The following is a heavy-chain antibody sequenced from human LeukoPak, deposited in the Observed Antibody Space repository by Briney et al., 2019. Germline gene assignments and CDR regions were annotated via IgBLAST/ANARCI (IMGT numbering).Heavy chain of an antibody. J-gene: IGHJ4*02. V-gene: IGHV5-51*01. CDR2: IYPGDSDT. CDR3: ARLHYYGSGTYYGDY. D-gene: IGHD3-10*01. Sequence: GESLKISCKGSGYSFTSYWIGWVRQMPGKGLEWMGIIYPGDSDTRYSPSFQGQVTISADKSISTAYLQWRGLKASDTAMYYCARLHYYGSGTYYGDYWGQGNLVTVSS. CDR1: GYSFTSYW.